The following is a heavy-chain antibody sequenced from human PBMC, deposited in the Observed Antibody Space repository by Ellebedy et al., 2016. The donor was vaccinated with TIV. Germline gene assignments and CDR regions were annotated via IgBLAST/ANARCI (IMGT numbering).Heavy chain of an antibody. V-gene: IGHV3-23*01. D-gene: IGHD2-8*02. CDR3: AKDVRYTTGWGGALDI. Sequence: PGGSLRFSCVASGFTFSNYAMSWVRQTPEKGLEWVSSISNRGDSTYYTDSVKGRFTISRDNSRDTLYLQMNSLRGEDTAVYFCAKDVRYTTGWGGALDIWGQGAMVTVSS. CDR1: GFTFSNYA. J-gene: IGHJ3*02. CDR2: ISNRGDST.